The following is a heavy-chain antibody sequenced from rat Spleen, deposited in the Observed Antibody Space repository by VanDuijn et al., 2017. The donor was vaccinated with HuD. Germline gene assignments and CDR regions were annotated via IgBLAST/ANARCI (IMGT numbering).Heavy chain of an antibody. CDR1: GFTFSNYY. D-gene: IGHD1-2*01. J-gene: IGHJ2*01. CDR3: ATSEDSTFISFDY. Sequence: EVQLVESGGGLVQPGRSLKFSCAASGFTFSNYYMAWVRQAPTEGLEWVASLSTNGGNFYHRDSVKGRFTISRDKAKSTQYLQMDSLRSEDTATYYCATSEDSTFISFDYWGQGVMVTVSS. CDR2: LSTNGGNF. V-gene: IGHV5-25*01.